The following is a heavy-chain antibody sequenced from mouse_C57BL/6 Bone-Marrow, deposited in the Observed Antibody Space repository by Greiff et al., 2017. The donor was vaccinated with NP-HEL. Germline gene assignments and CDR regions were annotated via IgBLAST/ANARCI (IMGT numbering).Heavy chain of an antibody. CDR2: IHPNSGST. CDR3: ARSAFYYGSSYGFAY. Sequence: VKLQQPGAELVKPGASVKLSCKASGYTFTSYWMHWVKQRPGQGLEWIGMIHPNSGSTNYNEKFKSKATLTVDKSSSTAYMQLSSLTSEDSAVYYCARSAFYYGSSYGFAYWGQGTLVTVSA. D-gene: IGHD1-1*01. V-gene: IGHV1-64*01. J-gene: IGHJ3*01. CDR1: GYTFTSYW.